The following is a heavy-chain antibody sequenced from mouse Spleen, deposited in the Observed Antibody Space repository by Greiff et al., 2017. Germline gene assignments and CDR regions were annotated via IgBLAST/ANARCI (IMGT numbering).Heavy chain of an antibody. CDR2: ISSGGSYT. Sequence: EVKLVESGGGLVKPGGSLKLSCAASGFTFSSYAMSWVRQTPEKRLEWVATISSGGSYTYYPDSVKGRFTISRDNAKNTLYLQMSSLRSEDTAMYYCARQDFYYDYEGWFAYWGQGTLVTVSA. D-gene: IGHD2-4*01. CDR3: ARQDFYYDYEGWFAY. CDR1: GFTFSSYA. V-gene: IGHV5-9-3*01. J-gene: IGHJ3*01.